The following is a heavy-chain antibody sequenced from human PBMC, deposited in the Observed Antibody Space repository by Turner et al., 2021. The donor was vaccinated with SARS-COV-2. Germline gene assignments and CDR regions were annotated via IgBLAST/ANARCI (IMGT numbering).Heavy chain of an antibody. D-gene: IGHD3-22*01. V-gene: IGHV4-39*02. CDR2: IYYSGST. Sequence: QLQLQESGPGLVKPSETLSLTCTVSSGSISSRTYYWGWIRQHPGKGLEWIGNIYYSGSTYYNPSLKSRVTISVDTSKNQFSLKLSSVTAADTAVYYCATETITMIVVANWYFDLWGRGTLVTVSS. CDR1: SGSISSRTYY. J-gene: IGHJ2*01. CDR3: ATETITMIVVANWYFDL.